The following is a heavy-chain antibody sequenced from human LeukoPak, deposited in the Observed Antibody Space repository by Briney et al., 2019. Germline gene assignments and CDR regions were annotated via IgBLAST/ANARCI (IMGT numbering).Heavy chain of an antibody. CDR1: GFTFSDYY. CDR3: ARVMIGTVNWFDP. D-gene: IGHD3-22*01. CDR2: INSSSTYS. Sequence: GGSLRLSCVASGFTFSDYYMSWIRQAPGKGLEWVSYINSSSTYSSYADSVKGRFTISRDNAKNSLYLQMNSLRAEDTAVYYCARVMIGTVNWFDPWGQGTLVTPSA. V-gene: IGHV3-11*06. J-gene: IGHJ5*02.